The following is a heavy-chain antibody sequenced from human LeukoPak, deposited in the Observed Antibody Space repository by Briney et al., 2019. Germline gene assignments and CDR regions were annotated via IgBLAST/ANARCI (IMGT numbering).Heavy chain of an antibody. D-gene: IGHD6-13*01. J-gene: IGHJ4*02. Sequence: SETLSLTCAVSGYSISSGYYWGWIRQPPGKGLEWIGSIYHSGSTYYNPSLKSRVTISVDTSKNQFSLNLSSVTAADTAVYYCARGSIAAASPHYFDYWGQGTLVTVSA. CDR2: IYHSGST. CDR1: GYSISSGYY. CDR3: ARGSIAAASPHYFDY. V-gene: IGHV4-38-2*01.